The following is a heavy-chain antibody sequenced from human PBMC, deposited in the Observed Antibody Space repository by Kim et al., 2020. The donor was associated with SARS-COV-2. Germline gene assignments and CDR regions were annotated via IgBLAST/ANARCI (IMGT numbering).Heavy chain of an antibody. V-gene: IGHV1-24*01. CDR3: ATSTSITGTRAIYYYYYGIDG. CDR1: GYTLTELS. Sequence: ASVKVSCKVSGYTLTELSMHWVRQAPGKGLEWMGGFDPEDGETIYAQKFQGRVTMNEDTSTDTAYMELSSLRSEDTAVYYCATSTSITGTRAIYYYYYGIDGWGQGTTVTVSS. CDR2: FDPEDGET. D-gene: IGHD1-7*01. J-gene: IGHJ6*01.